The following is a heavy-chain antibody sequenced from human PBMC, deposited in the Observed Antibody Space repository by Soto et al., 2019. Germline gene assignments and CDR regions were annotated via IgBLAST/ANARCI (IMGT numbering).Heavy chain of an antibody. J-gene: IGHJ4*02. CDR2: IYYSGST. Sequence: SETLSLTCTVSGGSISSGGYYWSWIRQHPGKGLEWIGYIYYSGSTYYNPSLKSRVTISVDTSKNQFSLKLSSVTAADTAAYYCARTRAVAGTYFDYWGQGTLVTVSS. CDR1: GGSISSGGYY. D-gene: IGHD6-19*01. CDR3: ARTRAVAGTYFDY. V-gene: IGHV4-31*03.